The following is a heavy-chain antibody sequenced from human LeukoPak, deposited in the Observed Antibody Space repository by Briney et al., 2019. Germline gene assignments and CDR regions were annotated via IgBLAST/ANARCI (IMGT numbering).Heavy chain of an antibody. CDR2: IIPIFGTA. CDR1: GGTFSSYA. Sequence: SVTVSCKASGGTFSSYAISWVRQAPGQGLEWMGGIIPIFGTANYAQKFQGRVTITADESTSTAYMELSSLRSEDTAVYYCARDTASGSPGFDPWGQGTLVTVSS. J-gene: IGHJ5*02. D-gene: IGHD1-26*01. V-gene: IGHV1-69*01. CDR3: ARDTASGSPGFDP.